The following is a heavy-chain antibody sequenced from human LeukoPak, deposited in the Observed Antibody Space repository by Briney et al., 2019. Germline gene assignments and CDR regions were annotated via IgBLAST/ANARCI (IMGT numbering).Heavy chain of an antibody. J-gene: IGHJ6*02. V-gene: IGHV3-30*18. CDR2: ISYDGSNK. Sequence: HSGGSLRLSCAASGFTFSTYGMHWVRQAPGKGLEWVAVISYDGSNKYYADSVKGRFTISRDNSKNTLYLQMNSLRAEDTAVYYCAKGRLRATVTTYGMDVWGQGTTVTVSS. CDR1: GFTFSTYG. D-gene: IGHD4-17*01. CDR3: AKGRLRATVTTYGMDV.